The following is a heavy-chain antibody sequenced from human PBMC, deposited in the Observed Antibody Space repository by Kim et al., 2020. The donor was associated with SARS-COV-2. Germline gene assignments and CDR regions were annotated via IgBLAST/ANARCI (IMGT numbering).Heavy chain of an antibody. CDR1: EFSLSTSGLG. CDR2: IYWDDAK. CDR3: AHRRVFCSGASVYSIFNWFDP. Sequence: SGPTLVKPTQTLTLTCTFSEFSLSTSGLGVGWIRQPPGKALEWLALIYWDDAKRYSPSLKNRLTITKDTSKNQVVLTMTNRDPVDTATYYCAHRRVFCSGASVYSIFNWFDPWGQGTLVTVSS. J-gene: IGHJ5*02. D-gene: IGHD2-15*01. V-gene: IGHV2-5*02.